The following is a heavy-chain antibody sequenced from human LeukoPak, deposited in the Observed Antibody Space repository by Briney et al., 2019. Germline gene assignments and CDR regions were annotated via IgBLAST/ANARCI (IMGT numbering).Heavy chain of an antibody. CDR1: GGSISSTNYY. CDR3: ARDRTAVARYNWFDP. J-gene: IGHJ5*02. Sequence: SETLSLTCSVSGGSISSTNYYWDWIRQPPGKGLEWIGSMYYSGNTYYTPSLKSRVTISVDTSKNQFSLKLSSVTAADTAVYYCARDRTAVARYNWFDPWGQGTLVTVSS. V-gene: IGHV4-39*07. CDR2: MYYSGNT. D-gene: IGHD6-19*01.